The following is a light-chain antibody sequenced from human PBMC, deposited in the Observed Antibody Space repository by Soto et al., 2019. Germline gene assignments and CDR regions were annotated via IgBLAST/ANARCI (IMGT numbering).Light chain of an antibody. CDR3: QQYNNWPPLT. J-gene: IGKJ4*01. V-gene: IGKV3-15*01. CDR2: GAS. CDR1: QSVSSSY. Sequence: EILLTQSPATLSLSPGERATLSCRASQSVSSSYLAWYQQKPGQAPRLLIYGASTRATGIPARFSGSGSGTEFTLTISSLQSEDFAVYYCQQYNNWPPLTFGGGTKVDIK.